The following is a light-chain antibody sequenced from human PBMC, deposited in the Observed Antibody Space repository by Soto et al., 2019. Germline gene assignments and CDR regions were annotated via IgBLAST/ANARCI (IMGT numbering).Light chain of an antibody. J-gene: IGLJ3*02. CDR3: QSYDSSLSGSV. CDR2: GNS. V-gene: IGLV1-40*01. Sequence: QRVLTQPPSVSGAPGQRVTISCTGTSSNIGASYHVHWYQQPPGTAPKLLIYGNSNRPSGVPDRFSGSKSGTSASLAITGLQAEDEADYYCQSYDSSLSGSVFGGGTKLTVL. CDR1: SSNIGASYH.